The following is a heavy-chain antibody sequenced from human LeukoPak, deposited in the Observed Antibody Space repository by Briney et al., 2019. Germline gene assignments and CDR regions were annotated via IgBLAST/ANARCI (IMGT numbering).Heavy chain of an antibody. CDR3: ARGSGSSSHFDY. D-gene: IGHD1-26*01. CDR1: GGSISSYY. V-gene: IGHV4-4*07. CDR2: IYTSGST. J-gene: IGHJ4*02. Sequence: SETLSLTCTASGGSISSYYWSWIRQPAGKGLEWIGRIYTSGSTNYNPSLKRRVTMSVDTSKNQFSLKLSSVTAADTAVYYCARGSGSSSHFDYWGQGTLVTVSS.